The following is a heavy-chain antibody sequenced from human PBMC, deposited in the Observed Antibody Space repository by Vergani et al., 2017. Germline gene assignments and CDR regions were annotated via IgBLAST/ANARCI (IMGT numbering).Heavy chain of an antibody. Sequence: EVQLVESGGGLVKPGGSLRLSCAASGFTFSSYSMNWVRQAPGKGLEWVSSISSSSSYIYYADSVKGRFTISRDNAKNSLYLQMNSLRAEETAVYYCARGVGCSSTSCYRNWFDPWGQGTLVTVSS. CDR3: ARGVGCSSTSCYRNWFDP. CDR2: ISSSSSYI. J-gene: IGHJ5*02. V-gene: IGHV3-21*01. D-gene: IGHD2-2*02. CDR1: GFTFSSYS.